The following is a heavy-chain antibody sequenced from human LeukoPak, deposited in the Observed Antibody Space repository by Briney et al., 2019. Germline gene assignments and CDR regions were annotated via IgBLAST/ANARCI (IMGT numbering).Heavy chain of an antibody. J-gene: IGHJ6*03. Sequence: GGSLRLSCAASGFTFSSYSMNWVRQAPGKGLERVSYISSSGSTIYYADSVKGRFTISRDNAKNSLYLQMNSLRAEDTAVYYRAKAGYCTNGVCYRYYYYMDVWGKGTTVTVSS. V-gene: IGHV3-48*04. CDR1: GFTFSSYS. CDR2: ISSSGSTI. CDR3: AKAGYCTNGVCYRYYYYMDV. D-gene: IGHD2-8*01.